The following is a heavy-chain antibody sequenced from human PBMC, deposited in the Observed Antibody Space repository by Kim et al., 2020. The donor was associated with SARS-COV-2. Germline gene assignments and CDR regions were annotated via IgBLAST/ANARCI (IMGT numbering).Heavy chain of an antibody. V-gene: IGHV1-2*02. CDR3: ARGVAGGPSWFDP. CDR1: GYTFGDHY. CDR2: INPNSGDT. J-gene: IGHJ5*02. Sequence: ASVKVSCKTSGYTFGDHYIHWVRQAPGQGLEWLGWINPNSGDTIYPHKFQGRVIVTRDASISTAYMELTRLTSDDTGVYFCARGVAGGPSWFDPGGQGTPVTVSS. D-gene: IGHD3-3*01.